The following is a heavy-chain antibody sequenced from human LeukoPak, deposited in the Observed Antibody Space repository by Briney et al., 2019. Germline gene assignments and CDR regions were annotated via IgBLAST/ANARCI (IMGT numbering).Heavy chain of an antibody. V-gene: IGHV4-39*07. CDR3: ARIAGTYYDFWSGYYAFDY. Sequence: SETLSLTCTVSGGSISSSSYYWGWLRQPPGKGLEWIGSIYYSGSTYYNPSLKSRVTISVDTSKNQFSLKLSSVTAADTAVYYCARIAGTYYDFWSGYYAFDYWGQGTLVTVSS. CDR1: GGSISSSSYY. J-gene: IGHJ4*02. D-gene: IGHD3-3*01. CDR2: IYYSGST.